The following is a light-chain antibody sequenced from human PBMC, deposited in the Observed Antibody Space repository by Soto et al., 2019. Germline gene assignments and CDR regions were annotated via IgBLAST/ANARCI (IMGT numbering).Light chain of an antibody. CDR2: WAS. CDR1: QSVLYSSNNKNY. J-gene: IGKJ1*01. Sequence: DIVMTQSPDSLAVSLGERATINCKSSQSVLYSSNNKNYLAWYQQKPGQPPKLLIYWASTRESGVPDRFSGSGSGTDFTLTISSLQPEDVGTYYCQQSYTTPLTFGQGSKVQIK. V-gene: IGKV4-1*01. CDR3: QQSYTTPLT.